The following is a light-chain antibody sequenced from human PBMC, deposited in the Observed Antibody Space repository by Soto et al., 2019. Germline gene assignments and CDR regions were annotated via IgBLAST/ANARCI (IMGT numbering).Light chain of an antibody. Sequence: EIVLTQSPGTLSLSPGESATLSCRASQSVSSSYLAWYQQKPGQAPRLLIYGASNRATGTQARFSGSGSGTEFTLTIRRLEPEDFAVYYCKQYGSSGTFGQGTKVDIK. J-gene: IGKJ1*01. CDR2: GAS. V-gene: IGKV3-20*01. CDR3: KQYGSSGT. CDR1: QSVSSSY.